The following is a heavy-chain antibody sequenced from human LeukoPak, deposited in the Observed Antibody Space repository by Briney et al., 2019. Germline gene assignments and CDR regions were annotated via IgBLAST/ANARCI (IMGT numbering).Heavy chain of an antibody. D-gene: IGHD4/OR15-4a*01. CDR3: ARRAGAYSHPYDY. CDR1: GFTVSSHS. V-gene: IGHV3-53*01. J-gene: IGHJ4*02. CDR2: NYSDNT. Sequence: GGSLRLSCTVSGFTVSSHSMRWVRKATGRGLEWVSFNYSDNTHYSDSVKGRFTIYRHNSKNTLYLQMNSLRAEDTAVYYCARRAGAYSHPYDYWGQGTLVTVSS.